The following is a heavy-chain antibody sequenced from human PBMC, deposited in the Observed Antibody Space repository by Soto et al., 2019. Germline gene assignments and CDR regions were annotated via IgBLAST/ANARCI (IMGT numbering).Heavy chain of an antibody. Sequence: ASVKASCKASGYTFTSYYMHWVRQAPGQGLECMGIINPSCGSTSYAHKFQGRVTMTRXPXXSXXXMXLXSLRSEXTAVYYCARDLQPLGAVDYSCQAPFLSVSS. CDR1: GYTFTSYY. CDR3: ARDLQPLGAVDY. V-gene: IGHV1-46*01. CDR2: INPSCGST. D-gene: IGHD1-26*01. J-gene: IGHJ4*02.